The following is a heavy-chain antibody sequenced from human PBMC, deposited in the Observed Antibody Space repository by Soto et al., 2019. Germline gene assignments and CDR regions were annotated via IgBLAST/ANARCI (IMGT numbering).Heavy chain of an antibody. D-gene: IGHD3-10*01. V-gene: IGHV3-15*01. CDR3: TTAGDTMVRGVNFFAGDY. CDR2: IKSKTDGGTT. J-gene: IGHJ4*02. Sequence: EVQLVESGGGLVKPGGSLRLSCAASGFTFSNAWMSWVRQAPGKGLEWVGRIKSKTDGGTTDYAAPVKGRFTISRDDSKNTLYLQMNSLKTEDTAVYYCTTAGDTMVRGVNFFAGDYWGQGTLVTVSS. CDR1: GFTFSNAW.